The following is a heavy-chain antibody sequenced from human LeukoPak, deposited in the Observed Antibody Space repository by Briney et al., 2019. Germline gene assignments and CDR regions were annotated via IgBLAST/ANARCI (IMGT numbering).Heavy chain of an antibody. CDR3: ASRKLGNDY. J-gene: IGHJ4*02. Sequence: SETLSLTCTVSGGSISSGSHYWSWIRQSPGKGLEWIGYIYHTGSTSYSPSLKSRVTISADTSQNQFSLKLSSVTAADTAVYYCASRKLGNDYWGQGTLVTVSS. CDR1: GGSISSGSHY. CDR2: IYHTGST. V-gene: IGHV4-61*01. D-gene: IGHD7-27*01.